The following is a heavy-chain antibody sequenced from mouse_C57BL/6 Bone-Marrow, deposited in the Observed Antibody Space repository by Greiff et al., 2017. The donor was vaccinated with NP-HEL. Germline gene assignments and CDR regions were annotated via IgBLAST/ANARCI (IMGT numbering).Heavy chain of an antibody. CDR3: ARYLYGSSGYFDY. D-gene: IGHD1-1*01. CDR1: GFTFTDYY. V-gene: IGHV7-3*01. J-gene: IGHJ2*01. CDR2: IRNKANGYTT. Sequence: EVQGVESGGGLVQPGGSLSLSCAASGFTFTDYYMSWVRQPPGKALEWLGFIRNKANGYTTEYSASVKGRFTISRDNSQSILYLQMNALRAEDSATYYCARYLYGSSGYFDYWGQGTTLTVSS.